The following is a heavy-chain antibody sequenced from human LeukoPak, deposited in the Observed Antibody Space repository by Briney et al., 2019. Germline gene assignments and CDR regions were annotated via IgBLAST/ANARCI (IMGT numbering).Heavy chain of an antibody. CDR2: IYHSGST. Sequence: SETLSLTCTVSGGSISSGGYYWSWIRQPPGKGLEWIGYIYHSGSTYYNPSLKSRVTISVDRSKNQFSLKLSSVTAADTAVYYCARACSGCGLDYWGQGTLVTVSS. D-gene: IGHD6-19*01. V-gene: IGHV4-30-2*01. CDR3: ARACSGCGLDY. CDR1: GGSISSGGYY. J-gene: IGHJ4*02.